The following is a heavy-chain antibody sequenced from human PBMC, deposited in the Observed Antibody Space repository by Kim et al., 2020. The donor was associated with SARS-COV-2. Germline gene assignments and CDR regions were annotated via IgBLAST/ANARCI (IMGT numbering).Heavy chain of an antibody. Sequence: SETLSLTCAVYGGSFSGYYWSWIRQPPGKGLEWIGEINHSGSTNYNPSLKSRVTISVDTSKNQFSLKLSSVTAADTAVYYCARYCSGGSCYQTPSDAFDIWGQGTMVTVSS. J-gene: IGHJ3*02. CDR2: INHSGST. V-gene: IGHV4-34*01. CDR1: GGSFSGYY. CDR3: ARYCSGGSCYQTPSDAFDI. D-gene: IGHD2-15*01.